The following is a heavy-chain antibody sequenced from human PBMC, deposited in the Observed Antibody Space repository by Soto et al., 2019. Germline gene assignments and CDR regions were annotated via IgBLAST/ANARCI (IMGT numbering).Heavy chain of an antibody. Sequence: GASVKVSCKASGYTFTGYYMHWVRQAPGQGLEWMGWINPNSGGTSYAQKFQGRVTMTRDTSISTAYMELSRLRSDDTAVYYCARDGGYCSSTSCARGKYYYYYYGMDVWGQGTTVTVSS. V-gene: IGHV1-2*02. J-gene: IGHJ6*02. CDR3: ARDGGYCSSTSCARGKYYYYYYGMDV. D-gene: IGHD2-2*01. CDR1: GYTFTGYY. CDR2: INPNSGGT.